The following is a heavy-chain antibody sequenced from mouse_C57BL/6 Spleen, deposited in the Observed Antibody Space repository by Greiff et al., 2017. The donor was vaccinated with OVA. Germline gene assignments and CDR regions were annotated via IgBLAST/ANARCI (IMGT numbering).Heavy chain of an antibody. CDR3: AGDSITTVGAGEYFDV. J-gene: IGHJ1*03. CDR2: ISDGGSYT. V-gene: IGHV5-4*01. D-gene: IGHD1-1*01. CDR1: GFTFSSYA. Sequence: EVHLVESGGGLVKPGGSLKLSCAASGFTFSSYAMSWVRQTPEQRLEWVATISDGGSYTYYPDNVKGRFTISRDNAKNNLYLQMSHLKSEDTAMYYCAGDSITTVGAGEYFDVWGTGTTVTVSS.